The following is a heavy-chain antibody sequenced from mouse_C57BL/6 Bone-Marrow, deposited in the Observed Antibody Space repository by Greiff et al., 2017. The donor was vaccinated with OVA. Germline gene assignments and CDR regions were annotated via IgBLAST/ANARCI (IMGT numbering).Heavy chain of an antibody. CDR3: AKGPHYYDSSPFDY. J-gene: IGHJ2*01. Sequence: VQLQQPGAELVKPGASVKMSCKASGYTFTSYWITWVKQRPGQGLEWIGDIYPGSGSTNYNEKFKSKATLTVDTSSSTAYMQLSSLTSEDSAVYYCAKGPHYYDSSPFDYWGQGTTLTVSS. CDR1: GYTFTSYW. CDR2: IYPGSGST. D-gene: IGHD1-1*01. V-gene: IGHV1-55*01.